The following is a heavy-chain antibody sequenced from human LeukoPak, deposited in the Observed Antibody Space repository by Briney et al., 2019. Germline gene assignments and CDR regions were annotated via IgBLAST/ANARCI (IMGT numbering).Heavy chain of an antibody. V-gene: IGHV3-48*03. Sequence: TGGSLRLSCTASGFTFSSYEMNWVRQAPGKGLEWVSYISSSGSTIYYADSVKGRFTISRDNAKNSLYLQMNSLRAEDTAVYYCARETYCGGDCYVQYYFDYWGQGTLVTVSS. CDR1: GFTFSSYE. J-gene: IGHJ4*02. D-gene: IGHD2-21*02. CDR3: ARETYCGGDCYVQYYFDY. CDR2: ISSSGSTI.